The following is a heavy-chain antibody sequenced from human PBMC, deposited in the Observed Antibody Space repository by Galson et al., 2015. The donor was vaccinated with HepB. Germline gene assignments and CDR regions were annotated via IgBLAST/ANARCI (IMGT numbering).Heavy chain of an antibody. CDR2: ISSSSSYI. Sequence: SLRLSCAASGFTFSSYSMNWVRQAPGKGLEWVSSISSSSSYIYYADSVKGRFTISRDNAKNSLYLQMNSLRAEDTAVYYCARDIMEPDYCSSTSCYVRGDYWGQGTLVTVSS. D-gene: IGHD2-2*01. CDR3: ARDIMEPDYCSSTSCYVRGDY. CDR1: GFTFSSYS. J-gene: IGHJ4*02. V-gene: IGHV3-21*01.